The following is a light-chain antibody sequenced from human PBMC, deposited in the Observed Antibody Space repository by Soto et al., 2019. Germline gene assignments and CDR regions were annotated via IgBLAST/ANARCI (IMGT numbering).Light chain of an antibody. CDR3: SSYTNNSPYV. CDR1: NTDLGVYGY. J-gene: IGLJ1*01. V-gene: IGLV2-14*01. Sequence: QSVLAQPASVSGSFGQSITISCSGPNTDLGVYGYVSWYQHQPGQAPKLLIYDVNNRPSGISDRFSGSKSGDTASLTISGLQAEDEADYFCSSYTNNSPYVFGTGTKVTVL. CDR2: DVN.